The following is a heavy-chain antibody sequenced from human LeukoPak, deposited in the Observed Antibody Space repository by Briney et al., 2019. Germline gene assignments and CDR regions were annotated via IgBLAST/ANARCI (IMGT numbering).Heavy chain of an antibody. CDR2: IYYSGSP. CDR1: GGPISSHY. V-gene: IGHV4-59*11. D-gene: IGHD4-11*01. CDR3: ARYVSGAGGYSNYLLWDYYYYMEV. Sequence: PSETLALTCTVSGGPISSHYWSWIRQPPGKGLEWVGDIYYSGSPNYNPSLKSRVTISVDTSKNQFSRTLSSVTAADTGVYYCARYVSGAGGYSNYLLWDYYYYMEVWGKGDTLT. J-gene: IGHJ6*03.